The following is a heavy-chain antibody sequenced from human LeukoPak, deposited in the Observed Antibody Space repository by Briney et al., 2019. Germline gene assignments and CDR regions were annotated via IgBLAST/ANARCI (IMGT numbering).Heavy chain of an antibody. CDR3: ARDRRGSVDY. D-gene: IGHD3-10*01. V-gene: IGHV4-4*07. CDR1: GGSISSYY. J-gene: IGHJ4*02. Sequence: KSSETLSLTCTVSGGSISSYYWSWIRQPAGKGLEWIGRIYTSGSTNYNPSLKSRVTISVDKSKNQFSLKLSSVTAADTAVYHCARDRRGSVDYWGQGTLVTVSS. CDR2: IYTSGST.